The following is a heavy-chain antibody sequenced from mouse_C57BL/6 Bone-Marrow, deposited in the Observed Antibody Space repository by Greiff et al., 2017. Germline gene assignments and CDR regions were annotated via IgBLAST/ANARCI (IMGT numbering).Heavy chain of an antibody. Sequence: EVMLVESGGDLLKPGGSLKLSCAASGFPFRSYGMSWVRQTPDKRLGWVATISSGGSYTYYPDSVKGRFTISRDNAKNTLYLQMSSLKSEDTAMYYCARHPLLPYYFDYWGQGTTLTVSS. CDR1: GFPFRSYG. V-gene: IGHV5-6*01. J-gene: IGHJ2*01. CDR2: ISSGGSYT. D-gene: IGHD1-1*01. CDR3: ARHPLLPYYFDY.